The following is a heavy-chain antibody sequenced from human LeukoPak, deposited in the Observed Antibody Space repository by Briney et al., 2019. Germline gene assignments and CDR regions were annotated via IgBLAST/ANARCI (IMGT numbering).Heavy chain of an antibody. CDR2: ISSSSSYI. D-gene: IGHD6-19*01. CDR3: ARDVHVGTQWLPYFDL. V-gene: IGHV3-21*01. CDR1: GFTFSSYS. J-gene: IGHJ2*01. Sequence: GGSLRLSCAASGFTFSSYSMNWVRQAPGKGLEWVSSISSSSSYIYYADSVKGRFTISRDNAKNSLYLQMNSLRAEDTAVYYCARDVHVGTQWLPYFDLWGRGTLVTVSS.